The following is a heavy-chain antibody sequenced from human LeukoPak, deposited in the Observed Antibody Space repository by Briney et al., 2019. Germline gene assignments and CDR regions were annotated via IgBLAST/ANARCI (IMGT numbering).Heavy chain of an antibody. V-gene: IGHV3-21*01. D-gene: IGHD3-22*01. J-gene: IGHJ4*02. CDR3: ARDSNYYDSSGYYHDY. CDR1: GFTFSSYS. Sequence: GGSLRLSCAASGFTFSSYSMNWVRRAPGKGLEWVSSISSSSSYIYYADSVKGRFTISRDNAKNSLYLQMNSLRAEDTAVYYCARDSNYYDSSGYYHDYWGQGTLVTVSS. CDR2: ISSSSSYI.